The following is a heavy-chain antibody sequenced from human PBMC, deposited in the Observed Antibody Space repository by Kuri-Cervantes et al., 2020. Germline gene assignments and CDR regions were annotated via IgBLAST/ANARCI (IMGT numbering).Heavy chain of an antibody. CDR3: AKDLSLEVTPAEYFQH. CDR1: EFTFSTYG. CDR2: ISNDGGNK. Sequence: GESLKISCAVSEFTFSTYGMHWVRQVPGKGLEWVALISNDGGNKYYADSVKGRFTISRDNSKNTLYLQMNSLRAEDTAVYYCAKDLSLEVTPAEYFQHWGQGTLVTVSS. J-gene: IGHJ1*01. D-gene: IGHD4-11*01. V-gene: IGHV3-30*18.